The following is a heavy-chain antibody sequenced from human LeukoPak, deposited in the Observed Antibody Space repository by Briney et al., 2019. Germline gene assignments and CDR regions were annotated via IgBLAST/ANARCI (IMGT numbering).Heavy chain of an antibody. D-gene: IGHD4-23*01. Sequence: SETLSLTCTVSGGSSSSYYRSWIRQPAGKGLEWIGRIYTSGSTNYNPPPTSRVTMSVDTSKNQFSLKLSSVTAADTAVYYCARVAVADAFDIWGQGTMVTVSS. CDR3: ARVAVADAFDI. CDR1: GGSSSSYY. V-gene: IGHV4-4*07. J-gene: IGHJ3*02. CDR2: IYTSGST.